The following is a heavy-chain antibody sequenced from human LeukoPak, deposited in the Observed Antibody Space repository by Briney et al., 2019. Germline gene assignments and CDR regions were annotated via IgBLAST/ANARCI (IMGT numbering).Heavy chain of an antibody. J-gene: IGHJ3*02. CDR3: ARDFSMIVVDSPPDAFDI. CDR1: GFTFSSYS. Sequence: PGGSLRLSCAASGFTFSSYSMNWVRQAPGKGLEWVSSISSSGSYIYYADSVKGRFTISRDNAKNSLYLQMNSLRAEDTAVYYCARDFSMIVVDSPPDAFDIWGQGTMVTVSS. D-gene: IGHD3-22*01. CDR2: ISSSGSYI. V-gene: IGHV3-21*01.